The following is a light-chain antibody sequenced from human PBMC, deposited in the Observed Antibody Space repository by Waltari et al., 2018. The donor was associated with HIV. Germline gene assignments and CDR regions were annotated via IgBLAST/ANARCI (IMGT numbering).Light chain of an antibody. CDR1: SSDVGSYNR. J-gene: IGLJ2*01. V-gene: IGLV2-18*01. Sequence: QSALTQPPSVSGSPGQSVSIPCTGSSSDVGSYNRLSWYQQPPGTAPKLIIYEVNNRPSGVPDRFSGSQSGNTASLTISGLQAEDEADYYCSLYTGTTNVLFGGGTKLTVL. CDR3: SLYTGTTNVL. CDR2: EVN.